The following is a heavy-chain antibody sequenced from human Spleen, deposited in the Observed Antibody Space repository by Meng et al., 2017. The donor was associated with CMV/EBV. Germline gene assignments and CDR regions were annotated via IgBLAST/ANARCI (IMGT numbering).Heavy chain of an antibody. Sequence: LSLTCADSKLTLSDYYMSWIRQAPGKGLEWVSYISSGGSTIYYSDSVKGRFTIFRDNAKNSVYLQMHSLRAEDTAVYYCASNGGLAGRLLYYWGRGTLVTVSS. J-gene: IGHJ4*02. CDR1: KLTLSDYY. V-gene: IGHV3-11*04. CDR2: ISSGGSTI. CDR3: ASNGGLAGRLLYY. D-gene: IGHD2-15*01.